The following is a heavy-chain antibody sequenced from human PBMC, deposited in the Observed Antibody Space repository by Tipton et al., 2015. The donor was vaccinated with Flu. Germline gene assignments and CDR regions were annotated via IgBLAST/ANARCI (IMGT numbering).Heavy chain of an antibody. D-gene: IGHD3-22*01. J-gene: IGHJ4*02. CDR1: GGSISSGDYY. V-gene: IGHV4-30-4*01. CDR2: IYHSGNT. Sequence: LRLSCTISGGSISSGDYYWSWIRQSPGKGLEWLGYIYHSGNTYYNPSLNSRITISVDASKNQFSLKLSSVTAADTAVYYCARDTNYYDNGIDNWGQGTLVTVSS. CDR3: ARDTNYYDNGIDN.